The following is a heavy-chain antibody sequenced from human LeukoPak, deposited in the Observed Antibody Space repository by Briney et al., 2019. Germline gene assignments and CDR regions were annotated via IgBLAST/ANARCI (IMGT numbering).Heavy chain of an antibody. CDR1: GFTFGDYA. V-gene: IGHV3-49*04. CDR2: IRSKAYGGTT. Sequence: GGSLRLSCAASGFTFGDYAVSWVRQAPGKGLEWIGFIRSKAYGGTTQYAASVKGGFTLSRDDSKSITYLQMNSLKTEDTAVYYCTRDHPYYYDNSGYPLDYWGQGTLVTVSS. CDR3: TRDHPYYYDNSGYPLDY. J-gene: IGHJ4*02. D-gene: IGHD3-22*01.